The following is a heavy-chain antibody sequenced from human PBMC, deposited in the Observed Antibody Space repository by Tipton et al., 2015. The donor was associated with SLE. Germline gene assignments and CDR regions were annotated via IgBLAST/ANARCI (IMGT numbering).Heavy chain of an antibody. Sequence: SLRLSCAASGFTFSSYAMHWVRQAPGKGLEWVAVISYDGSNKYYADSVKGRFTISRDNSKNTLYLQMNSLRAEDTAVYYCARVEDSGYDSHYYGMDVWGQGP. CDR3: ARVEDSGYDSHYYGMDV. V-gene: IGHV3-30-3*01. D-gene: IGHD5-12*01. CDR1: GFTFSSYA. J-gene: IGHJ6*02. CDR2: ISYDGSNK.